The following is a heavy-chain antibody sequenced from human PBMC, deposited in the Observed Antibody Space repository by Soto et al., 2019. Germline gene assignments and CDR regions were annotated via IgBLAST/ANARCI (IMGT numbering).Heavy chain of an antibody. CDR2: ISSSGSYT. D-gene: IGHD1-26*01. V-gene: IGHV3-11*05. CDR3: ARDFSGSQAFFQH. Sequence: AGGSLRLSCAASGFTFSDYYMSWIRQAPGKGLEWVSYISSSGSYTNYADSVKGRFTFSRDYAKNSLFLQMNSLRAEDTAVYYCARDFSGSQAFFQHWGQGTLVTVSS. CDR1: GFTFSDYY. J-gene: IGHJ1*01.